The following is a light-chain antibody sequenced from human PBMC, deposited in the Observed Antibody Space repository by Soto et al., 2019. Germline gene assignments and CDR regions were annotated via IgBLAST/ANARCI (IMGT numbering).Light chain of an antibody. CDR3: QSYDSSLSGPYV. Sequence: QSVLTQPASVSGSPGQSITISCTGTSSDVGGYNYVSWYQHHPGTAPKLMIFDVSNRPSGVPNRFSGSKSGTSASLAITGLQAEDEADYYCQSYDSSLSGPYVFGTGTKVTVL. CDR1: SSDVGGYNY. V-gene: IGLV2-14*03. J-gene: IGLJ1*01. CDR2: DVS.